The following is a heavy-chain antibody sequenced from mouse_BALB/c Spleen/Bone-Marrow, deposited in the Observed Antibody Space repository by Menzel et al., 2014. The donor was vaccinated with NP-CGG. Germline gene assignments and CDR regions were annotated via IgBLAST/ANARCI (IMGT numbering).Heavy chain of an antibody. D-gene: IGHD1-1*01. J-gene: IGHJ2*01. Sequence: VKLVESGAELAKPGASVKMSCNASGYTFTNYWMHWVKQRPGQGLEWIGYINPSTGYTEYDQKFKDKATLTADKSSSTAYMQLSSLTSEDSAVYYCARIYYYGRDYWGQGTTLTVSS. CDR2: INPSTGYT. CDR1: GYTFTNYW. CDR3: ARIYYYGRDY. V-gene: IGHV1-7*01.